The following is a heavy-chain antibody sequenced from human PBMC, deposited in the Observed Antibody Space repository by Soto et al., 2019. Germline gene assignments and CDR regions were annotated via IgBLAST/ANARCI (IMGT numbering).Heavy chain of an antibody. J-gene: IGHJ4*02. Sequence: EVQLLDSGGGLVQPGGSLRLSCAASGFTFSNYAMTWVRQGPGKGLEWVSGISASGGRSDYADSVKGRFTISRDNAKGTLYFKRHSQRAEDTAVYYCAKAYFVGANEQPYDFDYWGQGTLVTVSS. CDR3: AKAYFVGANEQPYDFDY. CDR2: ISASGGRS. CDR1: GFTFSNYA. V-gene: IGHV3-23*01. D-gene: IGHD3-16*01.